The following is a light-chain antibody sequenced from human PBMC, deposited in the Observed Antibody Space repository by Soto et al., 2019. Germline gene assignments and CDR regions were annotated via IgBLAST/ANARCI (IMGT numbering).Light chain of an antibody. CDR1: NSDVGDYNY. CDR2: DVN. V-gene: IGLV2-14*01. J-gene: IGLJ1*01. Sequence: QSVLTQPASVSGSPGQSITISCTGTNSDVGDYNYVSWYQQHPGKAPKLMIYDVNNRPSGISARFSGSKSGNTASLTISGLQAEDEADYYCSSYTSSSTYVFGTGTKVTVL. CDR3: SSYTSSSTYV.